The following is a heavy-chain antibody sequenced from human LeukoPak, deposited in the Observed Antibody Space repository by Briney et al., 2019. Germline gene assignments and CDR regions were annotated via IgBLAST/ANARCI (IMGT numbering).Heavy chain of an antibody. V-gene: IGHV3-23*01. CDR3: AKFHYYGSGSYYGPNRNGHVVDDY. CDR1: GFTFSRSA. J-gene: IGHJ4*02. D-gene: IGHD3-10*01. CDR2: IADSGTST. Sequence: GGSLRLSCAVSGFTFSRSAMSWVRQAPGKGLEWVSAIADSGTSTYYADSVKGRFTISRDISKNTLYLQMNSLRAEDTAVYYCAKFHYYGSGSYYGPNRNGHVVDDYWGQGTLVTVSS.